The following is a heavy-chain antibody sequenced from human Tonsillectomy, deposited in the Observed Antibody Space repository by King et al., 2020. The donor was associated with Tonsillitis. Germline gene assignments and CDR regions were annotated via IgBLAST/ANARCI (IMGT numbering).Heavy chain of an antibody. CDR2: INPKSGDT. Sequence: QLVQSGAEVKKPGASVRVSCKASGYTFTDYFIHWVRQAPGQGLEWMGWINPKSGDTNLAEVFQGRVTVTRDTSISTAYMDLSGLRSDDTAVYYCARFITLAXTWGLDSWGQGTMVTVSS. J-gene: IGHJ4*02. D-gene: IGHD3-16*01. CDR3: ARFITLAXTWGLDS. CDR1: GYTFTDYF. V-gene: IGHV1-2*02.